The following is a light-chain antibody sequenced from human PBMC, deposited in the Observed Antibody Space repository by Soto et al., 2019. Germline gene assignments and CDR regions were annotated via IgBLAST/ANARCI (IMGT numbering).Light chain of an antibody. CDR1: SSDVGGYNY. V-gene: IGLV2-8*01. J-gene: IGLJ2*01. CDR2: EVS. Sequence: QSVLTQPPSASGSPGQSVTISCTGTSSDVGGYNYVSWYQQHAGKAPKLMIYEVSKRPSGVPDRFSGSKSGNTASLTVSGLQAEDEADYYCSSYAGSNNVVFGGGTKLTVL. CDR3: SSYAGSNNVV.